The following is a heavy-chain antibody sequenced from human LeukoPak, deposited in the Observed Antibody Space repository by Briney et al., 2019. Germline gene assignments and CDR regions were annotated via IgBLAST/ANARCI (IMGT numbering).Heavy chain of an antibody. J-gene: IGHJ4*02. CDR2: ISYDGSNK. CDR3: AKDHYSSGWYFDY. D-gene: IGHD6-19*01. Sequence: GGSLRLSCAASGFTFSSYGMHWVRRAPGKGLEWVAIISYDGSNKYYADSVKGRFTISRDNSKNTLYLQMSSLRAEDTAVYYCAKDHYSSGWYFDYWGQGTLVTVSS. CDR1: GFTFSSYG. V-gene: IGHV3-30*18.